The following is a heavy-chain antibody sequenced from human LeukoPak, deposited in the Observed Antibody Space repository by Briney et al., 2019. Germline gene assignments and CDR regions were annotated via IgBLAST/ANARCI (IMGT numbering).Heavy chain of an antibody. CDR3: AKDQNYYGSGSYYCFDF. CDR2: ISGSGGST. D-gene: IGHD3-10*01. CDR1: GFTFSSYA. J-gene: IGHJ4*02. Sequence: GGSLRLSCAASGFTFSSYAMSWVRQAPGKGLEWVSAISGSGGSTYYADSVKGRFTISRDNSKNTLYLQMNSLRAEDTAVYYCAKDQNYYGSGSYYCFDFWGQGTLVTVSS. V-gene: IGHV3-23*01.